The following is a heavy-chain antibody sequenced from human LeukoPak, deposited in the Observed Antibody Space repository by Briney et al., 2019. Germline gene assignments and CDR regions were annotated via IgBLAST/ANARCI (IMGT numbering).Heavy chain of an antibody. J-gene: IGHJ3*02. CDR3: ARDQADYYDGRGAFDI. V-gene: IGHV4-30-4*01. Sequence: SQTLSLTCTVSGGSISSGDYYWSWIRQPPGKGLEWIGYMYYSGSTYYNPSLKSRVTISVDTSKNQFSLKLSSVTAADTAVYYCARDQADYYDGRGAFDIWGQGTMVTVSS. CDR1: GGSISSGDYY. CDR2: MYYSGST. D-gene: IGHD3-22*01.